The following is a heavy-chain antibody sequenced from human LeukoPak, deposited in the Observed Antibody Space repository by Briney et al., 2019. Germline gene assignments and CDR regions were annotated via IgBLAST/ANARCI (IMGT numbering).Heavy chain of an antibody. CDR3: ARQDYYDSSTIDY. V-gene: IGHV5-51*01. Sequence: GESLKITCKGSGYSFTSYWIGWVRQMPGKGLEWMGIIYPGDSDIRYSPSFQGQVTISADKSISTAYLQWSSLKASDTAMYYCARQDYYDSSTIDYWGQGTLVTVSS. CDR1: GYSFTSYW. J-gene: IGHJ4*02. CDR2: IYPGDSDI. D-gene: IGHD3-22*01.